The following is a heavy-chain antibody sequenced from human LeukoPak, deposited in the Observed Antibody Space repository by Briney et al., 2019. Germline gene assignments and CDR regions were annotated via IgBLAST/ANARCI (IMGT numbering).Heavy chain of an antibody. D-gene: IGHD3-22*01. V-gene: IGHV3-30*03. CDR3: ATYSSLNRREFQY. CDR2: ISFDGSNK. CDR1: GFTLRRYG. J-gene: IGHJ1*01. Sequence: PGGAPRPPRAGSGFTLRRYGMQLGRQAPGQGVGWVAVISFDGSNKYYAASVKGRLTISKDNSKNTLFLQRNSLRAEDTAVYYCATYSSLNRREFQYWGQGTLLTVSS.